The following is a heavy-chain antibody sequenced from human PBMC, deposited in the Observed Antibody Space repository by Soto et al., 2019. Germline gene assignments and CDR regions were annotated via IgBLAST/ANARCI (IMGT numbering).Heavy chain of an antibody. Sequence: GASVKVSCKASGYTFTSYGISWVRQAPGQGLEWMGWISAYNGNTNYAQKLQGRVTTTTDTSTSTAYMELRSLRSDDTAVYYCARDGYYGGSLNWFDPWGQGTLVTVSS. D-gene: IGHD2-15*01. J-gene: IGHJ5*02. CDR3: ARDGYYGGSLNWFDP. V-gene: IGHV1-18*01. CDR2: ISAYNGNT. CDR1: GYTFTSYG.